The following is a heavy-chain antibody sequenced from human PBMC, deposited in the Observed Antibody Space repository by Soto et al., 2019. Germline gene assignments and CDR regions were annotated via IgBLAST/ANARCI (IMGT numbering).Heavy chain of an antibody. Sequence: SETLSLTCTVSGGSISTYYWSWIRQPPGKGLEWIGYIYYDGSTSYNPSLRSRVTISVDKSRDQFSLNLNSVTAADTAVYYCAKNNDNAIDAWGQRTTVIVFS. CDR3: AKNNDNAIDA. J-gene: IGHJ6*01. CDR1: GGSISTYY. CDR2: IYYDGST. V-gene: IGHV4-59*12. D-gene: IGHD1-1*01.